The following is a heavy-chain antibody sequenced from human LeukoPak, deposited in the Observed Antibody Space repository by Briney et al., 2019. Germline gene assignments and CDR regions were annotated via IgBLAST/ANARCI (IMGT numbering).Heavy chain of an antibody. J-gene: IGHJ4*02. D-gene: IGHD3-22*01. CDR3: ARGRVLYDSSGYYPYYFDY. Sequence: GGSLRLSCAASGFTFSGYDMHWVRHATGKGLEEVSAIGTAGDTYYPGSVKGRLTISRENAKNSLYLQMNSLRAGDTAVYYCARGRVLYDSSGYYPYYFDYWGQGTLVTVSS. CDR2: IGTAGDT. V-gene: IGHV3-13*04. CDR1: GFTFSGYD.